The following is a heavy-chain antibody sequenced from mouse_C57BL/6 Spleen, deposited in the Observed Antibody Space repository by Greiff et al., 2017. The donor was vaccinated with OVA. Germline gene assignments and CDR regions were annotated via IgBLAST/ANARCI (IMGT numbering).Heavy chain of an antibody. J-gene: IGHJ3*01. V-gene: IGHV14-1*01. D-gene: IGHD2-2*01. Sequence: EVQLQQSGAELVRPGASVKLSCTASGFNIKDYYMHWVKQRPEQGLEWIGRIDPEDGDTEYAPKFQGKATMTADTSSNTAYLQLSSLTSEDTAVYYCTISTMVTEGFAYWGQGTLVTVSA. CDR1: GFNIKDYY. CDR3: TISTMVTEGFAY. CDR2: IDPEDGDT.